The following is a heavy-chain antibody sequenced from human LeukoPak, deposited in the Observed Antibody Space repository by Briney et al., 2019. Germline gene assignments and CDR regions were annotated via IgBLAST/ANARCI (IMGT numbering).Heavy chain of an antibody. J-gene: IGHJ6*02. Sequence: PGGSLRLSCAASGFTFSTYWMHWVRQAPGKGLVWVSRINRDGSSTSYADSVKGRFTISRDNAKNTLYLQMNSLRAEDTAVYYCAREAFLGDSPYYSGMDVWGQGTTVTVSS. CDR3: AREAFLGDSPYYSGMDV. CDR1: GFTFSTYW. D-gene: IGHD2-21*02. CDR2: INRDGSST. V-gene: IGHV3-74*01.